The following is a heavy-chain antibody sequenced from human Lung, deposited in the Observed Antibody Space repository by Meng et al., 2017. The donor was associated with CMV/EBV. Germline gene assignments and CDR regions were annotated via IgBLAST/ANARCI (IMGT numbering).Heavy chain of an antibody. CDR3: AKGTNYDFGSGYHHNLFDD. V-gene: IGHV3-33*06. J-gene: IGHJ4*02. D-gene: IGHD3-3*01. CDR1: GFTFRTYG. Sequence: SCAASGFTFRTYGMHWVRQTPAKGLEWVALIWYDGSNENYADSVKGRFTISRDNSKSTLYLQMNSLRAEDTAVYYCAKGTNYDFGSGYHHNLFDDXGQGTPVTVSS. CDR2: IWYDGSNE.